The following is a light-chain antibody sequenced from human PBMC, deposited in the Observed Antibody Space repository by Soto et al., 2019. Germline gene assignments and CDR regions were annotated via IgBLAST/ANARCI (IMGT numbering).Light chain of an antibody. Sequence: QSALTQPRSVSGSPGQSVTISCTGTSSDVGGYNYVSWYQQHPGKAPKVMIYDVSKRPSGVPDRSSGSKSGNTASLTISGLQAEDEADYYCCSYAGSYTFTYVFGTGTKVTVL. J-gene: IGLJ1*01. V-gene: IGLV2-11*01. CDR2: DVS. CDR1: SSDVGGYNY. CDR3: CSYAGSYTFTYV.